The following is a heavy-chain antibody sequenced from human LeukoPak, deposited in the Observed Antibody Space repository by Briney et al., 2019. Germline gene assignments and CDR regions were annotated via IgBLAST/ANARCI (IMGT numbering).Heavy chain of an antibody. CDR2: IWYDGSNK. Sequence: PGGSLGLSCAASGFTFSSYGMHWVRQAPGKGLEWVAVIWYDGSNKYYADSVKGRFTISRDNSKNTLYLQMNSQRAEDTAVYYCAKEGYYGSGSYYMDVWGKGTTVTVSS. V-gene: IGHV3-33*06. D-gene: IGHD3-10*01. CDR3: AKEGYYGSGSYYMDV. CDR1: GFTFSSYG. J-gene: IGHJ6*03.